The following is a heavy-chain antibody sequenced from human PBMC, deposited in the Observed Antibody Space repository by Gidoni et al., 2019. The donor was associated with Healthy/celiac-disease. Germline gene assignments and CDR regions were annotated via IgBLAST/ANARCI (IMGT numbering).Heavy chain of an antibody. CDR3: AKAGGVPYGDYAIPGFYHYYGIDV. CDR1: GFTFSSYA. V-gene: IGHV3-23*01. D-gene: IGHD4-17*01. J-gene: IGHJ6*02. CDR2: NSGSCCST. Sequence: EVQLLESGGGLVQPGGSLRLSCAASGFTFSSYAMSWVRQAPGKGLELVLANSGSCCSTYYADPVQGRFTISRDKSKNTLYLQINSLRAEDTALYYCAKAGGVPYGDYAIPGFYHYYGIDVRGQGTTVTVSS.